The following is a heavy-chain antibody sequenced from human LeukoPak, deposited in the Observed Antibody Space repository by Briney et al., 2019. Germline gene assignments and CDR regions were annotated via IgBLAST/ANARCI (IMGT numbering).Heavy chain of an antibody. D-gene: IGHD1-1*01. J-gene: IGHJ4*02. Sequence: GGSLRLSCAASGFKLSSYYMDWVRQGPGKGLVWVSRLKSDGSSTKYADSVQGRFTISRDDAKNTLYLQMTSVRVEDAAVYYCARTTMETQYFDRWGQGTLVTVSS. CDR2: LKSDGSST. CDR3: ARTTMETQYFDR. CDR1: GFKLSSYY. V-gene: IGHV3-74*03.